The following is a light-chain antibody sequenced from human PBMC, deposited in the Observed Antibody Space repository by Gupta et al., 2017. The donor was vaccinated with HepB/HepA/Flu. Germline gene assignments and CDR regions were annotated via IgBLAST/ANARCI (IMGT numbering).Light chain of an antibody. CDR1: SSDV. CDR3: SSFTSTSSLAV. J-gene: IGLJ3*02. V-gene: IGLV2-14*01. Sequence: QSALTQPASVSGSPGQSITISCTGTSSDVSWYQPHPGKAPKLMIYAVSNRPARVSYRFSGSKSGDTASLTISGPQAEDEADYYCSSFTSTSSLAVFGGGTKLTVL. CDR2: AVS.